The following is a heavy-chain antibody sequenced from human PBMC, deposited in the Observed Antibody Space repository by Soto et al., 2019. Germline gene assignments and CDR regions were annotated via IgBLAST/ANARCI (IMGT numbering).Heavy chain of an antibody. D-gene: IGHD2-2*01. CDR3: ARIYCSSTSCPYYYYGMDV. V-gene: IGHV1-46*03. Sequence: ASVKVSCKASGYTFTSYYMHWVRQAPGQGHEWMGIINPSGGSTSYAQKFQGRVTMTRDTSTSTVYMELSSLRSEDTAVYYCARIYCSSTSCPYYYYGMDVWGQGTTVTVSS. CDR2: INPSGGST. CDR1: GYTFTSYY. J-gene: IGHJ6*02.